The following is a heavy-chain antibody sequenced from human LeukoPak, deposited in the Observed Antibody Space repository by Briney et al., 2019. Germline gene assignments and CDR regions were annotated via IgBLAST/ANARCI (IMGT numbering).Heavy chain of an antibody. D-gene: IGHD4-23*01. Sequence: PGGSLRLSCAASGFTFSSYGMHWVRQAPGKGLEWVAVIWYDGSNKYYADSVKGRFTISRDNSKNTLYLQMNSLRAEDTAVYYCARGGNSEGWFDPRGQGTLVTVSS. J-gene: IGHJ5*02. CDR2: IWYDGSNK. V-gene: IGHV3-33*08. CDR3: ARGGNSEGWFDP. CDR1: GFTFSSYG.